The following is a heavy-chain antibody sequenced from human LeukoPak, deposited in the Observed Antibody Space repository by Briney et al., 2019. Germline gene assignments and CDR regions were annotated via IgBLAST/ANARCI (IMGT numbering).Heavy chain of an antibody. J-gene: IGHJ4*02. Sequence: ASVKVSGKASGYTFTSYGISWVRQAPGQGLEWMGWISAYNGNTNYAQKLQGRVTMTTDTSTSTAYMELRSLRSDDTAVYYCARVCSSTSCFDYWGQGTLVTVSS. CDR2: ISAYNGNT. D-gene: IGHD2-2*01. V-gene: IGHV1-18*01. CDR1: GYTFTSYG. CDR3: ARVCSSTSCFDY.